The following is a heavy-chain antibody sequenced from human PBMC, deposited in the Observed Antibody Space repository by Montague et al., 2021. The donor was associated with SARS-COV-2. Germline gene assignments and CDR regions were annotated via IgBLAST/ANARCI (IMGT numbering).Heavy chain of an antibody. CDR3: ARDQGGYSYNDY. CDR2: ISFDGSNK. CDR1: GFTFTSYA. V-gene: IGHV3-30-3*01. D-gene: IGHD5-18*01. J-gene: IGHJ4*02. Sequence: SLRLSCAASGFTFTSYAMHWVRQAPGKGLEWVAVISFDGSNKYYIDSVKGRFTISRDNSKNTLYLQMHSLRAEDTAVYCCARDQGGYSYNDYWGQGTLVTVSS.